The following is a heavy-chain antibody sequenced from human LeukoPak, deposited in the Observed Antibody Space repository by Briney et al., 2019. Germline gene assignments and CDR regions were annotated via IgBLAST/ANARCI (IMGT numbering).Heavy chain of an antibody. J-gene: IGHJ6*02. CDR1: GFTFSSFW. D-gene: IGHD3-10*01. CDR3: ARIPMIRGIPLGMDV. V-gene: IGHV3-7*01. Sequence: GGSLRLSCAASGFTFSSFWMSWVRRASGKGLEWVANIKPDGGEKFYVDSVKGRFTISRDNVKSSLYLQMNSLRAEDTTVYYCARIPMIRGIPLGMDVWGQGTTVTVS. CDR2: IKPDGGEK.